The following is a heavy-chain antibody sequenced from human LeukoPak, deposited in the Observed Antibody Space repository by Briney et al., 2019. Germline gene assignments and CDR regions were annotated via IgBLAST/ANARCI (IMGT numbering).Heavy chain of an antibody. D-gene: IGHD2-21*02. J-gene: IGHJ5*02. CDR1: GYTSTGYY. Sequence: GASVKVSRKASGYTSTGYYMHWVRQAPGQGLEWMGIINPSGDITSYAQKFQGRVIMTRDMSTSTDYMELSSLRSEDTAVYYCARDNSMRDTAWWFDPWGQGTLVTVSS. CDR2: INPSGDIT. V-gene: IGHV1-46*01. CDR3: ARDNSMRDTAWWFDP.